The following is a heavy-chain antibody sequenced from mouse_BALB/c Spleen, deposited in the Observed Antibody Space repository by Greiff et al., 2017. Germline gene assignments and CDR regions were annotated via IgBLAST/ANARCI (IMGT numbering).Heavy chain of an antibody. CDR3: ATSPLPPWFAY. CDR2: IYPGDGST. D-gene: IGHD6-1*01. Sequence: VQLQQSGPELVKPGASVKMSCKASGYTFTSYYIHWVKQRPGQGLEWSGWIYPGDGSTNYNEKFKGKTTLTADKSSSTAYVLLSSLTSEDAAIYFCATSPLPPWFAYWGQGTLVTVSA. V-gene: IGHV1S56*01. CDR1: GYTFTSYY. J-gene: IGHJ3*01.